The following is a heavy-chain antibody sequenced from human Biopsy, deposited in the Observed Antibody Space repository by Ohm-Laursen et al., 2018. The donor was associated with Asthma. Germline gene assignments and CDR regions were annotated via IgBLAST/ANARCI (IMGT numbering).Heavy chain of an antibody. Sequence: SLRLSCAASGFTVSTNGMSWVRQPPGKGLEWVSVIYSGGGTYYADSVKRRFTISRDKSENTLYLQMNSLTAEAAAVYHCAKDERSYYGSDSKYMQPVPLGDWGQGTLVIVSA. CDR3: AKDERSYYGSDSKYMQPVPLGD. J-gene: IGHJ4*02. V-gene: IGHV3-53*01. CDR2: IYSGGGT. CDR1: GFTVSTNG. D-gene: IGHD2-21*01.